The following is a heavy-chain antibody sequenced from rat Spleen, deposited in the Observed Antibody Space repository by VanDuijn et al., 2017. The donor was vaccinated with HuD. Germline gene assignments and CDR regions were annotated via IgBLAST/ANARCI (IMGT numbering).Heavy chain of an antibody. CDR2: IIYDGGST. J-gene: IGHJ2*01. V-gene: IGHV5-17*01. CDR1: GFTFSDYA. CDR3: VIYSGKYYGYNFLDY. D-gene: IGHD1-9*01. Sequence: EVQLVESGGGLIQPGRSLKLSCAASGFTFSDYAMAWVRQAPKKGLEWVATIIYDGGSTYYRDSVKGRFTISRHTAESSLNLEMDSLRSEDTATYYCVIYSGKYYGYNFLDYWGQGVMVTVSS.